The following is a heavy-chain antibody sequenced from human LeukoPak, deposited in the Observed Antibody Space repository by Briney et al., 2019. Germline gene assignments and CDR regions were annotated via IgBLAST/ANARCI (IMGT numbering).Heavy chain of an antibody. CDR1: GGTFGSYA. D-gene: IGHD5-24*01. CDR3: ARDGRDGYIKDY. J-gene: IGHJ4*02. V-gene: IGHV1-69*04. CDR2: IIPILGIA. Sequence: SVKVSCKASGGTFGSYAISWVRQAPGQGLEWMGRIIPILGIANYAQKFQGRVTITADKSTSTAYMELSSLRSEDTAVYYCARDGRDGYIKDYWGQGTRVTVSS.